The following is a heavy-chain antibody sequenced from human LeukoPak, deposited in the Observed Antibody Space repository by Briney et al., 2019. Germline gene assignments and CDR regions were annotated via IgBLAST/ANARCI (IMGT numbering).Heavy chain of an antibody. D-gene: IGHD5-24*01. CDR1: GFTFDDYA. CDR3: GKDLIGYNSPGGFEY. Sequence: GRSLRLSCAASGFTFDDYAMRWVRQAPGKGLEWVSGISWNRGTIDYADSVKGRFTISRDNAKNSLYLQMNSLRAEDPALSYCGKDLIGYNSPGGFEYWGRGTLVTVSS. CDR2: ISWNRGTI. V-gene: IGHV3-9*01. J-gene: IGHJ4*02.